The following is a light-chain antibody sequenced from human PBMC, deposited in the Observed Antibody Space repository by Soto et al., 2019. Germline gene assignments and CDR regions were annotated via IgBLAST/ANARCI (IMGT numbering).Light chain of an antibody. Sequence: DIQMTQSPSTLSTSVGDRVTITCRASQSISSWLAWYQQKPGKAPKXLIFKASSLESGVPSRFSGSGSGTEFTLTISSLQSDDFATYYCQQYNSYPLTFGGGTKVDIK. CDR1: QSISSW. V-gene: IGKV1-5*03. CDR3: QQYNSYPLT. CDR2: KAS. J-gene: IGKJ4*01.